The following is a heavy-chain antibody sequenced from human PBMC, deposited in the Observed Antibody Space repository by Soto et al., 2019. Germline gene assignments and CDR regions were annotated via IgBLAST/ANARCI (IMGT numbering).Heavy chain of an antibody. D-gene: IGHD6-6*01. CDR1: GFTFSSYG. CDR2: ISYDGSNK. Sequence: RGSLRLSCAASGFTFSSYGMHWVRQAPGKGLEWVAVISYDGSNKYYADSVEGRFAVSRDNSKNTLYLQMNSLRAEDTAVYYCAKDKGPGIATRPGRELDPWGQGTLVTVSS. V-gene: IGHV3-30*18. CDR3: AKDKGPGIATRPGRELDP. J-gene: IGHJ5*02.